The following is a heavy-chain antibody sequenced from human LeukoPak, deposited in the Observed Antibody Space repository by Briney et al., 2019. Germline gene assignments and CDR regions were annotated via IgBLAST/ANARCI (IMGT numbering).Heavy chain of an antibody. Sequence: GGSLRLSCAASGFTFSNYDMSWVRQAPGKGLEWLSSISDSGGSTYYAGSVKGRFTISRDNSKDTLYLQMTNLRAADTAVYYCAKDLSRAVAADWFDPWDQGSLVTVSS. CDR3: AKDLSRAVAADWFDP. J-gene: IGHJ5*02. V-gene: IGHV3-23*01. CDR1: GFTFSNYD. D-gene: IGHD6-19*01. CDR2: ISDSGGST.